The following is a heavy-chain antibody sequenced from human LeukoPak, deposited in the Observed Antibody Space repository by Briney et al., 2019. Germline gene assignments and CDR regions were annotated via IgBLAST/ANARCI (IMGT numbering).Heavy chain of an antibody. V-gene: IGHV4-59*01. CDR3: ARGRGLWAFDI. CDR2: IYYSGST. Sequence: SETLSLTRTVSGGSISSYYWSWIRQPPGKGLEWIGYIYYSGSTNYNPSLKSRVTISVDTSKNQFSLKLSSVTAADMAVYYCARGRGLWAFDIWGQGTMVTVSS. J-gene: IGHJ3*02. D-gene: IGHD2/OR15-2a*01. CDR1: GGSISSYY.